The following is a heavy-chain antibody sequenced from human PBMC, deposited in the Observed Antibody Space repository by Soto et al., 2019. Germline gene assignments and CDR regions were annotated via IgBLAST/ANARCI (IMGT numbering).Heavy chain of an antibody. V-gene: IGHV6-1*01. CDR2: TYYRSQWHY. CDR1: GDSVSNNGAA. Sequence: SQTLSLNCAISGDSVSNNGAAWNWIRQSPSRGLEWLGRTYYRSQWHYDYATSVRSRITINPDTSKNQFSLQLNSVTPEDTAVYYCARDPPDFNSGFDYWGQGTLVTVSS. D-gene: IGHD1-26*01. CDR3: ARDPPDFNSGFDY. J-gene: IGHJ4*02.